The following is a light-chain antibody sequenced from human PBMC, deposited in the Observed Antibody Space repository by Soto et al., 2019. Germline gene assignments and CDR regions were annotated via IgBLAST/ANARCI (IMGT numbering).Light chain of an antibody. V-gene: IGLV2-14*01. J-gene: IGLJ1*01. Sequence: QSVLTQPASVSGSPGQSITISCTGTSSDVGGYNSVSWYQQHPGKAPKLMIYDVSNRPSGVSNRFSGSKSGNTASLTISGRQAEDEADYYCSSYTSSSTLVFGTGTKVT. CDR3: SSYTSSSTLV. CDR1: SSDVGGYNS. CDR2: DVS.